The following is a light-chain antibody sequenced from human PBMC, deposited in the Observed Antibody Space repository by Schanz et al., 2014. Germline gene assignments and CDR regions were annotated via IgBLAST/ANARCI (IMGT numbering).Light chain of an antibody. V-gene: IGKV3D-15*01. CDR2: AAS. Sequence: EVVMTQSPATLSVSPGEGVTLSCRASQSLSSSLAWYQQKSGQAPRLLIDAASTSVTGVPDRFRRSGSVTKFTLTISSLEPEDSAVYYCHQYGTSWWTFGQGPKVQVK. CDR1: QSLSSS. J-gene: IGKJ1*01. CDR3: HQYGTSWWT.